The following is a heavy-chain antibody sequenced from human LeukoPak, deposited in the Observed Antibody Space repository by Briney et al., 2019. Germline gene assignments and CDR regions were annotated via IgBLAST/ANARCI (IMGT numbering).Heavy chain of an antibody. Sequence: ASVKVSCKASGGTFSSYAISWVRQAPGQGLEWMGGIIPIFGTANYAQKFQGRVTITADKSTSTAYMELSSLRSEDTAVYYCAGDQYYGSGSYYFDYWGQGTLVTVSS. D-gene: IGHD3-10*01. V-gene: IGHV1-69*06. CDR3: AGDQYYGSGSYYFDY. J-gene: IGHJ4*02. CDR1: GGTFSSYA. CDR2: IIPIFGTA.